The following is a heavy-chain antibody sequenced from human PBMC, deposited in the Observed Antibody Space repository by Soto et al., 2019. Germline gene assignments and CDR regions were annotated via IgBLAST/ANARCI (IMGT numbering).Heavy chain of an antibody. J-gene: IGHJ4*02. CDR2: ISYDGSNK. CDR3: ASTGGKYYYDSSGYYPAY. V-gene: IGHV3-30-3*01. Sequence: GSLRLSCAASGFTFSSYAMHWVRQAPGKGLEWVAVISYDGSNKYYADSVKGRFTTSRDNSKNTLYLQMNSLRAEDTAVYYCASTGGKYYYDSSGYYPAYWGQGTLVTVSS. CDR1: GFTFSSYA. D-gene: IGHD3-22*01.